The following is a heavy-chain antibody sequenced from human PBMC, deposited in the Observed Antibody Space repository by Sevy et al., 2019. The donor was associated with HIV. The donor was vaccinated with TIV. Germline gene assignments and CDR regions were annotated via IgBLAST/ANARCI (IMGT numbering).Heavy chain of an antibody. CDR3: ARHPYITIFGVVIPNFDW. Sequence: SETLPLTCAVSGYSISSGYYWGWIRQPPGKGLEWIGSINHSGRTNYKPSLKSRVTISVDTSKNQFSLKLSSVTAADTAVYYCARHPYITIFGVVIPNFDWWGQGTRVTVSS. D-gene: IGHD3-3*01. CDR1: GYSISSGYY. CDR2: INHSGRT. J-gene: IGHJ4*02. V-gene: IGHV4-38-2*01.